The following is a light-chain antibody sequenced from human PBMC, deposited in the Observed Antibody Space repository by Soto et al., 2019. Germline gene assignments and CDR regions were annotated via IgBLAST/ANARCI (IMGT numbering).Light chain of an antibody. Sequence: QSVLPQAPSVSGAPGQRVTISCTGSSSNIGAGYDVHWYQQLPGRAPKLLIYGNTNRPSGVPDRFSGSKSGTSASLAITGLQAEDEADYYCLSFDSSLSVVFGGGTQLTVL. V-gene: IGLV1-40*01. CDR3: LSFDSSLSVV. CDR2: GNT. J-gene: IGLJ2*01. CDR1: SSNIGAGYD.